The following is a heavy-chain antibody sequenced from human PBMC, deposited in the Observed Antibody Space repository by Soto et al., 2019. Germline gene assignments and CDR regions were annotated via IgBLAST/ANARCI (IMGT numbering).Heavy chain of an antibody. CDR3: ARAIAAAGPGWFDP. D-gene: IGHD6-13*01. CDR2: IIPILGIA. V-gene: IGHV1-69*02. CDR1: GGTFSSYT. J-gene: IGHJ5*02. Sequence: SVKVSCKASGGTFSSYTISWVRQAPGQGLEWMGRIIPILGIANYAQKFQGRVTITADKSTSTAYMELSSLRSEDTAVYYCARAIAAAGPGWFDPWGQGTLVTVSS.